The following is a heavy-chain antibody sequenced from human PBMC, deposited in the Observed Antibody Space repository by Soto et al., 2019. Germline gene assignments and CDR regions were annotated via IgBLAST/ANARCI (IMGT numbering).Heavy chain of an antibody. CDR2: IYWDDDK. CDR1: GFSLSTSGVG. V-gene: IGHV2-5*02. J-gene: IGHJ5*02. Sequence: SGPTLVNPTQTLTLTCTFSGFSLSTSGVGVGWIRQPPGKALEWLALIYWDDDKRYSPSLKSRLTITKDTSKNQVVLTMTNMDPVDTATYYCAHSKVAGTIIPNWFDPWAQGTLVTVSS. CDR3: AHSKVAGTIIPNWFDP. D-gene: IGHD6-19*01.